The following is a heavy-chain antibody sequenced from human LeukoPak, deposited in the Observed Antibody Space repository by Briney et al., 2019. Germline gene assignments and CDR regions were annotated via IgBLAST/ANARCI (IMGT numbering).Heavy chain of an antibody. V-gene: IGHV3-43*01. CDR1: GFTFDDYT. D-gene: IGHD3-16*02. CDR2: ISWDGGST. J-gene: IGHJ3*02. CDR3: AKLVGVMITFGGVIVDDAFDI. Sequence: GGSLRLSCAGSGFTFDDYTMHWVRQAPGKGLEWVSLISWDGGSTYYADSVKGRFTISRDNSKNSLYLQMNSLRTEDTALYYCAKLVGVMITFGGVIVDDAFDIWGQGTMVTVSS.